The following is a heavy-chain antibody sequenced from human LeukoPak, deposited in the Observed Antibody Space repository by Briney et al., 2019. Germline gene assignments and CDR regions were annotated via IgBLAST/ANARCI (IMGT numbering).Heavy chain of an antibody. CDR3: AREFPSVGLDY. CDR2: INPNSGGT. J-gene: IGHJ4*02. CDR1: GYTFTAYY. V-gene: IGHV1-2*02. Sequence: ASVKVSCKVSGYTFTAYYLHWVRQAPGQGLEWMGWINPNSGGTSYPQKFQGRVTMTRDTSITTAHMELSRLRSDDTAVYYCAREFPSVGLDYWGQGTLVTVSS. D-gene: IGHD1-26*01.